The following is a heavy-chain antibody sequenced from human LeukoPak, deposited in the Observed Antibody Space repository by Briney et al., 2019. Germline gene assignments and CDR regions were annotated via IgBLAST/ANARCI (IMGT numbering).Heavy chain of an antibody. CDR1: GGSIGSFY. J-gene: IGHJ4*02. V-gene: IGHV4-34*01. CDR3: ATGWGSYSYDY. CDR2: INHIGST. D-gene: IGHD1-26*01. Sequence: SETLSLTCTVSGGSIGSFYWTWIRQPPGKGLEWIGEINHIGSTNYNPSLKSRVTISVDTSNNHFSLKLTSMTAADTAVYYCATGWGSYSYDYWGQGTLVTVSS.